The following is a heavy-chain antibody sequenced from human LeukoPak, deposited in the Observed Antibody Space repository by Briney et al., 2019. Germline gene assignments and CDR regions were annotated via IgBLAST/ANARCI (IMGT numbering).Heavy chain of an antibody. D-gene: IGHD3-10*01. Sequence: GGSLRLSCAASGFTFSNAWMSWVRQAPGKGLEWVGRIKSKTDGGTTDYAAPVKGRFTISRDDSKNTLYLQMNSLKTEDTAVYYCTTGPYYYGSGCYSFDYWGQGTLVPVSS. J-gene: IGHJ4*02. CDR3: TTGPYYYGSGCYSFDY. CDR1: GFTFSNAW. V-gene: IGHV3-15*01. CDR2: IKSKTDGGTT.